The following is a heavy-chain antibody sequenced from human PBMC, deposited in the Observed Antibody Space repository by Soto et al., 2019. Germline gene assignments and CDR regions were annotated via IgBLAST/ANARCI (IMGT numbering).Heavy chain of an antibody. D-gene: IGHD4-4*01. CDR3: ASGTDNYDFRWFDT. CDR2: IYYSGST. CDR1: GGSISSGGYY. V-gene: IGHV4-31*03. J-gene: IGHJ5*02. Sequence: SETLSLTCTVSGGSISSGGYYWSWIRQHPGKGLEWIGYIYYSGSTYYNPSLKSRVTISVDTSKNQFSLKLSSVTAADTAVYYCASGTDNYDFRWFDTWGQGTLVTVYS.